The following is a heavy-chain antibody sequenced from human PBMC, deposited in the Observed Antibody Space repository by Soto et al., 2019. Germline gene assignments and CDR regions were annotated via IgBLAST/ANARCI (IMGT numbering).Heavy chain of an antibody. Sequence: ASVKVSCKASGYTFTSYYMHWVRQAPGQGLEWMGIINPSGGSTSYAQKFQGRVTMTRDTSTSTVYMELSSLRSEDTAVYYCARGGLPAGTARAPDYYYYYGMDVWGQGTTVTVSS. CDR2: INPSGGST. J-gene: IGHJ6*02. CDR1: GYTFTSYY. CDR3: ARGGLPAGTARAPDYYYYYGMDV. D-gene: IGHD2-2*01. V-gene: IGHV1-46*01.